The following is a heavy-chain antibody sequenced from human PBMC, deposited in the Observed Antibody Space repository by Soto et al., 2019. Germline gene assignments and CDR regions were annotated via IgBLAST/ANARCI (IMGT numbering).Heavy chain of an antibody. CDR2: INHSGST. Sequence: ASETLSLTCAVYGGSFSGYYWSWIRQPPGKGLEWIGEINHSGSTNYNPSLKSRVTISVDTSKNQFSLKLSSVTAADTAVYYCARATTYYDILTGYSNWFDPWGQGTLVTVSS. CDR1: GGSFSGYY. D-gene: IGHD3-9*01. J-gene: IGHJ5*02. V-gene: IGHV4-34*01. CDR3: ARATTYYDILTGYSNWFDP.